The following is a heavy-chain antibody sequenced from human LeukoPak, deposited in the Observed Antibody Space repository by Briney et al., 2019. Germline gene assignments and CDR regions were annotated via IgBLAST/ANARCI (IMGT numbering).Heavy chain of an antibody. CDR2: INHSGST. CDR3: AREGGSSSRDAVDY. Sequence: ASETLSLTCAVYGGSFSGYYWSWIRQPPGKGLEWIGEINHSGSTNYNPSLKSRVTISVDTSKNQFSLKLSSVTAADTAVYYCAREGGSSSRDAVDYWGQGTLVTVSS. J-gene: IGHJ4*02. CDR1: GGSFSGYY. D-gene: IGHD2-15*01. V-gene: IGHV4-34*01.